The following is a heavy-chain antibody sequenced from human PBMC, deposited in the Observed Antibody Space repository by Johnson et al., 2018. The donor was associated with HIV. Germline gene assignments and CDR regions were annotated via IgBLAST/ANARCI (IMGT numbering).Heavy chain of an antibody. CDR3: ARERPYYYDSSGLAPHDAFDI. CDR2: MWYDGSNK. J-gene: IGHJ3*02. CDR1: GFTFSTYG. V-gene: IGHV3-33*01. D-gene: IGHD3-22*01. Sequence: QVQLVESGGGLVQPGGSLRLSCAASGFTFSTYGMHWVRQAPGKGLEWVAVMWYDGSNKYYADSVKGRFTISRDNFKNTLYLQMNSLRAEDTAVYFCARERPYYYDSSGLAPHDAFDIWGQGTMITVSS.